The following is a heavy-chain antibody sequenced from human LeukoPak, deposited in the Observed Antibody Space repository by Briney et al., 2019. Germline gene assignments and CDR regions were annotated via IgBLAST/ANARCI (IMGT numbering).Heavy chain of an antibody. J-gene: IGHJ5*02. Sequence: PGGSLRLSCAASGFTFSDYYMSWIRQAPGKGLEWVSYISSSGSTIYYADSVKGRFTISRDNAKSSLYLQMNSLRAEDTAVYYCARDRYYDSSGYYYPWGQGTLVTVSS. CDR1: GFTFSDYY. CDR2: ISSSGSTI. CDR3: ARDRYYDSSGYYYP. D-gene: IGHD3-22*01. V-gene: IGHV3-11*01.